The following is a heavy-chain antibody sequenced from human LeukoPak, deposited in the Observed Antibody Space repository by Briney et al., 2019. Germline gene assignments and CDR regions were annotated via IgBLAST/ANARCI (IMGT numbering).Heavy chain of an antibody. CDR2: INPNSGGT. CDR3: ARDHNRQRSSSGY. J-gene: IGHJ4*02. Sequence: ASVKVSCKASGYTFTGYYMHWVRQAPGQGLEWMGWINPNSGGTNYAQKFQGRVTMTRDTSISTAYMELSRLRSDDTAVYYCARDHNRQRSSSGYWGQGTLVTVSS. V-gene: IGHV1-2*02. CDR1: GYTFTGYY. D-gene: IGHD6-13*01.